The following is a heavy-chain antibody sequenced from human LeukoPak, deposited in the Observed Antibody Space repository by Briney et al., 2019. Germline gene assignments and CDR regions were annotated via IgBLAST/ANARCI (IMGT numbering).Heavy chain of an antibody. CDR3: ARPVGSSGWYLSVYFDY. CDR2: IYPGDSDT. Sequence: GESLKISCKGSGYSFTSYWIGWVRQMHGKGLEWMGIIYPGDSDTRYSPSFQGQVTISADKSISTAYLQWSSLKASDTAMYYCARPVGSSGWYLSVYFDYWGQGTLVTVSS. J-gene: IGHJ4*02. D-gene: IGHD6-19*01. CDR1: GYSFTSYW. V-gene: IGHV5-51*01.